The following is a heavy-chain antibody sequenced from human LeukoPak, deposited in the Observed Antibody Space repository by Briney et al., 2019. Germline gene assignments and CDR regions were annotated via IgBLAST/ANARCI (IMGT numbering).Heavy chain of an antibody. J-gene: IGHJ4*02. D-gene: IGHD1-26*01. CDR2: VWYDGNNK. CDR3: ARGAGVGAGSFDS. CDR1: GFSFSSYA. V-gene: IGHV3-33*01. Sequence: RGSLRLSCAAPGFSFSSYAIHWVRQAPGKGLEWATIVWYDGNNKYYADSVKGRFTVSRDNSGNMVYLQMYSLRPEDTAVYYCARGAGVGAGSFDSWGQGTMVIVSS.